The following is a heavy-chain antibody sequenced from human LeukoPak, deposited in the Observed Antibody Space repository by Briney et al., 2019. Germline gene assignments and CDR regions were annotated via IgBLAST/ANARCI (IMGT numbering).Heavy chain of an antibody. CDR1: GFTFSSYA. CDR3: AKESEYYGSGSYYKRGEFDY. D-gene: IGHD3-10*01. J-gene: IGHJ4*02. V-gene: IGHV3-23*01. CDR2: ISGSGGST. Sequence: PGGSLRLSCAASGFTFSSYAMSWVRQAPGKGPEWVSAISGSGGSTYYADSVKGRFTISRDNSKNTLYLQMNSLRAEDTAVYYCAKESEYYGSGSYYKRGEFDYWGQGTLVTVSS.